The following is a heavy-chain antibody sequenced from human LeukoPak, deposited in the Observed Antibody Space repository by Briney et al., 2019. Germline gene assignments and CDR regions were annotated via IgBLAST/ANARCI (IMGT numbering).Heavy chain of an antibody. D-gene: IGHD2-2*01. V-gene: IGHV4-39*01. CDR3: AKRYCSSTSCYATWYFDL. CDR2: IYYSGST. CDR1: GGSISSSSYY. J-gene: IGHJ2*01. Sequence: SETLSLTCTVSGGSISSSSYYWGWLRQPPGKGLEWIGSIYYSGSTYYNPSLKSRVTISVETSKNQFSLKLSSVTAADTAVYYCAKRYCSSTSCYATWYFDLWGRGTLVTVSS.